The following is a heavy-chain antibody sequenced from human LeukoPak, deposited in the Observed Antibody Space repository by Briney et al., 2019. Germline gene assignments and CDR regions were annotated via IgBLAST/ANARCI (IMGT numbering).Heavy chain of an antibody. D-gene: IGHD3-16*01. J-gene: IGHJ6*03. CDR1: GYTFTSYD. CDR2: MNPNSGNT. Sequence: ASVKLSCKASGYTFTSYDINWVRQATGQGLEWMGWMNPNSGNTGYAQKFQGRVTMTRNTSISTAYMELSSLRSEDTAVYYCARVIWGPVDYYYMDVWGKGTTVTVSS. V-gene: IGHV1-8*01. CDR3: ARVIWGPVDYYYMDV.